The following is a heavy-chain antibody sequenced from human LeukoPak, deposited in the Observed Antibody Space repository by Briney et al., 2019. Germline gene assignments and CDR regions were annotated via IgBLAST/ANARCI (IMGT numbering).Heavy chain of an antibody. D-gene: IGHD5-18*01. CDR2: ISSSGSTI. CDR1: GFTFSDYY. CDR3: ARGNRAQLWLPVDAFDI. J-gene: IGHJ3*02. V-gene: IGHV3-11*04. Sequence: GGSLRLSCAASGFTFSDYYMSWIRQAPGKGLEWVSYISSSGSTIYYADSVKGRFTISRDNAKNSLYLQMNSLRAEDTAVYYCARGNRAQLWLPVDAFDIWGQGTMVTVSS.